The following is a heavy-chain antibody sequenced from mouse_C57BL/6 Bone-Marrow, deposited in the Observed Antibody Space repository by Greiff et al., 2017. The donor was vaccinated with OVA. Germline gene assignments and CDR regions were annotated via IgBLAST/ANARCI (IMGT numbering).Heavy chain of an antibody. D-gene: IGHD2-4*01. CDR2: IDPSDSYT. J-gene: IGHJ3*01. CDR3: ARAIYYDYEAWFAY. V-gene: IGHV1-59*01. Sequence: QVQLQQPGAELVRPGTSVKLSCKASGYTFTSYWMHWVKQRPGQGLEWIGVIDPSDSYTNYNQKFKGKATVTVDTSSSTAYMQLSSLTSEDSAVYDCARAIYYDYEAWFAYWGQGTLVTVSA. CDR1: GYTFTSYW.